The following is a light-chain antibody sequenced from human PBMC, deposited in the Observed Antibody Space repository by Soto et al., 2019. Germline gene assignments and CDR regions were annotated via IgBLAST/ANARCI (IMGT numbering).Light chain of an antibody. CDR1: SSNIGAGYD. V-gene: IGLV1-40*01. CDR2: GNS. Sequence: QSVLTQPPSVSGAPGQRVTISCTGSSSNIGAGYDVHWYQQLPGTAPKLLIYGNSNRPSGVPDRFSGSKSGTSASLAITGLQAEDADDYYCQSYDSSLSALFGGGTKVTVL. CDR3: QSYDSSLSAL. J-gene: IGLJ3*02.